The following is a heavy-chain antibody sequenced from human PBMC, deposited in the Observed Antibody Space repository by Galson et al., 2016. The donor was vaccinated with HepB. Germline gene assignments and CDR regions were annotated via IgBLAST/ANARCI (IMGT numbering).Heavy chain of an antibody. CDR2: IFYRGST. CDR1: GGSIGAYY. Sequence: SETLSLTCTVSGGSIGAYYWSWIRQPPGKGLEWIGYIFYRGSTKYNPSLQSRMTIEVDTSKKQFSLKLSSVSAADTAVYYCARGLRLGESSFQFDCWGQGTLVTVSS. V-gene: IGHV4-59*13. D-gene: IGHD3-16*02. J-gene: IGHJ4*02. CDR3: ARGLRLGESSFQFDC.